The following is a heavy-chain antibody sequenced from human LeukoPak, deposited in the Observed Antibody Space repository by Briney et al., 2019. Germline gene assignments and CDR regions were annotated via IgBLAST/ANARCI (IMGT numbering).Heavy chain of an antibody. CDR1: GGSITSSSYY. D-gene: IGHD6-19*01. CDR3: AGIHSSGSHGWFDP. J-gene: IGHJ5*02. V-gene: IGHV4-39*01. CDR2: IYYSGST. Sequence: PSETLSLTCTVSGGSITSSSYYWGWIRQPPGKGLEWIGSIYYSGSTYYNPSLKSRVTISVDTSKNQFSLKLSSVTAADTAVYYCAGIHSSGSHGWFDPWGQGTLVTVSP.